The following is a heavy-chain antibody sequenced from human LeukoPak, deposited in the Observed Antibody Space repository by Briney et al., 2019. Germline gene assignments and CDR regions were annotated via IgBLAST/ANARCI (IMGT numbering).Heavy chain of an antibody. Sequence: GGSLRLSCAASGFTFSSYGMHWVRQAPGKGLEWVSFIRYDGSNKYYADSVKGRFTISRDNSKNTLYLQMNSLRAEDTAVYYCAKILPWELLRASNDYWGQGTLVTVSS. CDR2: IRYDGSNK. CDR3: AKILPWELLRASNDY. D-gene: IGHD1-26*01. J-gene: IGHJ4*02. V-gene: IGHV3-30*02. CDR1: GFTFSSYG.